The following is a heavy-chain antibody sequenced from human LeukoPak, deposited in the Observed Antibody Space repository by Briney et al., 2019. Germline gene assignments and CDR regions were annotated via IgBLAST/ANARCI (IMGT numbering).Heavy chain of an antibody. CDR3: ARGRWELSDAFDI. J-gene: IGHJ3*02. CDR2: INHSGST. V-gene: IGHV4-34*01. CDR1: GGSFSGYY. D-gene: IGHD1-26*01. Sequence: SETPSLTCAVYGGSFSGYYWSWIRQPPGKGLEWIGEINHSGSTNYNPSLKSRVTISVDTSKNQFSLKLSSVTAADTAVHYCARGRWELSDAFDIWGQGTMVTVSS.